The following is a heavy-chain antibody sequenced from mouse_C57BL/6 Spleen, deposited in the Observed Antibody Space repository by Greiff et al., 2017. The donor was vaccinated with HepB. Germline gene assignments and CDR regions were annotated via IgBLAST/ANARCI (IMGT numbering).Heavy chain of an antibody. CDR1: GYTFTSYW. CDR3: ARGGYDYLFAY. D-gene: IGHD2-4*01. V-gene: IGHV1-64*01. Sequence: VKLQESGAELVKPGASVKLSCKASGYTFTSYWMHWVKQRPGQGLEWIGMIHPNSGSTNYNEKFKSKATLTVDKSSSTAYMQLSSLTSEDSAVYYCARGGYDYLFAYWGQGTLVTVSA. J-gene: IGHJ3*01. CDR2: IHPNSGST.